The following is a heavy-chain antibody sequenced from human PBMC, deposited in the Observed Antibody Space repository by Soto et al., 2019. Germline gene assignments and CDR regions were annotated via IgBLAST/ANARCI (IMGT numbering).Heavy chain of an antibody. D-gene: IGHD6-13*01. CDR2: IYHSGST. Sequence: SETLSLTCAVSGGSISSSNWWSWVRQPPGEGLEWIGEIYHSGSTNYNPSLKSRVTISVDKSKHQFSLKLSSVTAAATAVYYCERVPRRSNYYHYYGMDVLGPGTTVTVSS. CDR3: ERVPRRSNYYHYYGMDV. J-gene: IGHJ6*02. CDR1: GGSISSSNW. V-gene: IGHV4-4*02.